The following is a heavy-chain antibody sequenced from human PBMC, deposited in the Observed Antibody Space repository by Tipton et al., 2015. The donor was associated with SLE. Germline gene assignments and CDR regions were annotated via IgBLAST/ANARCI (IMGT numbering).Heavy chain of an antibody. D-gene: IGHD3-10*01. V-gene: IGHV4-61*02. Sequence: TLSLTCTVSGDSISSGSYYWSWIRQPAGKGLEWIGRIHTVGNTNYNPSLKSRVTVSLDTSRNQFSLKLSSVTAADTAAYYCARETSQLLWFGGTGSEYNWFDPWGQGTLVTVSS. CDR3: ARETSQLLWFGGTGSEYNWFDP. CDR1: GDSISSGSYY. CDR2: IHTVGNT. J-gene: IGHJ5*02.